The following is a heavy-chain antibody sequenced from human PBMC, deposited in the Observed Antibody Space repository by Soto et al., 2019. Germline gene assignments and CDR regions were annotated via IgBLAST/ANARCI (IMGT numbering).Heavy chain of an antibody. CDR1: GLNINNSA. CDR3: VRRDPLGPVGSGFDL. J-gene: IGHJ4*02. Sequence: PGGSLRLSCAASGLNINNSAMIWVRQAPGRRLEYVSGISSSGNPYYTDSVEGRFTLSRDNSRNTVYLQMDGLRAEDMAIYFCVRRDPLGPVGSGFDLWGQGALVTVSS. D-gene: IGHD1-26*01. V-gene: IGHV3-23*01. CDR2: ISSSGNP.